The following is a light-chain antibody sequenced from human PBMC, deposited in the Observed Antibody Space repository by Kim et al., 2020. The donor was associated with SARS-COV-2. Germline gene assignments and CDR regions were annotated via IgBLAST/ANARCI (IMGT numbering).Light chain of an antibody. CDR1: NIGSKS. V-gene: IGLV3-21*04. CDR2: YDS. Sequence: AQGKTARITCGGNNIGSKSVNWNQQKPGQAPVLVIYYDSDRPSGIPERFSGSNSGNTATLTISRVEAGDEADYYCQVWDSSSDQWVFGGGTKLTVL. CDR3: QVWDSSSDQWV. J-gene: IGLJ3*02.